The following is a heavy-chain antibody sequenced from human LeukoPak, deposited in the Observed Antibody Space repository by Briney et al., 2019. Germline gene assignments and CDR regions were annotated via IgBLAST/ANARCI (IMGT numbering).Heavy chain of an antibody. CDR2: ISSSSTYI. CDR1: GFTFRSYS. Sequence: KTGGSLRLSCAASGFTFRSYSMNWVRQAPGKGLEWVSSISSSSTYIYYADSVKGRLTISRDNAKKSLYLQMNSLRAEDTAVYYCARDSAYYYDSRLQYYFDYWGQGTLVTVSS. D-gene: IGHD3-22*01. CDR3: ARDSAYYYDSRLQYYFDY. V-gene: IGHV3-21*01. J-gene: IGHJ4*02.